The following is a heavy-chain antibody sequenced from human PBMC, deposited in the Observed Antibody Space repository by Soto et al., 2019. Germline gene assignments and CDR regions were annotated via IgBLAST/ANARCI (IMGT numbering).Heavy chain of an antibody. Sequence: GGSLRLSCAASGFTFSSYSMNWVRQAPGKGLEWVSYISSSSSTIYYADSVKGRFTISRDNAKNSLYLQMNSLRAEDTAVYYCARRAMDDILTGYYNSYYYYYMDVWGKGTTVTVSS. V-gene: IGHV3-48*01. CDR2: ISSSSSTI. J-gene: IGHJ6*03. CDR3: ARRAMDDILTGYYNSYYYYYMDV. CDR1: GFTFSSYS. D-gene: IGHD3-9*01.